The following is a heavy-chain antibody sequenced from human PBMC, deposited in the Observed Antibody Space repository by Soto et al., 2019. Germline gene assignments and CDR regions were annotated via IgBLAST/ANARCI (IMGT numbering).Heavy chain of an antibody. D-gene: IGHD6-13*01. CDR1: GFTFSSYA. V-gene: IGHV3-30-3*01. J-gene: IGHJ4*02. Sequence: LRLSCAASGFTFSSYAMHWVRQAPGKGLEWVAVISYDGSNKYYADSVKGRFTISRDNSKNTLYLQMNSLRAEDTAVYYCARDRSIGSSFDYWGQGTLVTVSS. CDR3: ARDRSIGSSFDY. CDR2: ISYDGSNK.